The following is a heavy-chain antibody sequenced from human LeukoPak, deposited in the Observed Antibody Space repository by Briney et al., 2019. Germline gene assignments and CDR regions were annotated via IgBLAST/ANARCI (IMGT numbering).Heavy chain of an antibody. Sequence: PGGSLRLSCAASGFTFCNFATRWVRQVPGKGLEWVSAINSDGDGTYYADSVKGRFIITRDNSENTVYLQMNNLRAEDTALYFCAKAGTDGLTHNNYYMDVWGKGTTVTVSS. CDR2: INSDGDGT. CDR3: AKAGTDGLTHNNYYMDV. D-gene: IGHD5-24*01. V-gene: IGHV3-23*01. CDR1: GFTFCNFA. J-gene: IGHJ6*03.